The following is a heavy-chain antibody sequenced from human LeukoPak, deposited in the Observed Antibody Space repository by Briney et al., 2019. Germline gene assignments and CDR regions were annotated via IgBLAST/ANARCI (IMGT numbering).Heavy chain of an antibody. CDR2: INHSGST. CDR1: GGSFSGYY. CDR3: ARWGGGR. V-gene: IGHV4-34*01. J-gene: IGHJ4*02. Sequence: SETLSLTCAVYGGSFSGYYWSWIRQPPGKGLEWIGEINHSGSTNYNPSLKSRVTISVDTSKNQFSLKLSSVTAADTAVYYCARWGGGRWGQGTLVTVSS. D-gene: IGHD2-15*01.